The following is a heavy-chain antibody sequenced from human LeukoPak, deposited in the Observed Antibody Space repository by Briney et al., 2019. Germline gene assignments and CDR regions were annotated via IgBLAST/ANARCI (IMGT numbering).Heavy chain of an antibody. J-gene: IGHJ4*02. CDR1: GFTFSSYT. V-gene: IGHV3-23*01. CDR3: AKRMGPNEGALDY. CDR2: ITGSGTST. Sequence: GGTLRLSCAASGFTFSSYTMSWVRQAPGKGLEWVSAITGSGTSTYYADSVKGRFTIARDNSKNTLYLQMNSLRAEDTAVYYCAKRMGPNEGALDYWGQGTLVTVSS. D-gene: IGHD1-1*01.